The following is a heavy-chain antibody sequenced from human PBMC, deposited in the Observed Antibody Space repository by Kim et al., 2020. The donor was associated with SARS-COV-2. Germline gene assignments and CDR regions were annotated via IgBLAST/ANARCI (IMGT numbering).Heavy chain of an antibody. V-gene: IGHV1-18*01. CDR1: GYTFTSYG. Sequence: ASVKVSCKASGYTFTSYGISWVRQAPGQGLEWMGWISAYNGNTNYAQKLQGRVTMTTDTSTSTAYMELRSLRSDDTAVYYCATHPSRPSGWRGYYYGMDVWGQGTTVTVSS. D-gene: IGHD6-19*01. CDR2: ISAYNGNT. CDR3: ATHPSRPSGWRGYYYGMDV. J-gene: IGHJ6*02.